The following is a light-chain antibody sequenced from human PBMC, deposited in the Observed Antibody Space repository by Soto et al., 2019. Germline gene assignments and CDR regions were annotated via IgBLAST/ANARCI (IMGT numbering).Light chain of an antibody. CDR3: QQYGNSPQT. Sequence: TVFTQSPCTLSLSPGERASLSCRASQTVSSNFLAWYQQKPGQAPRLLIYGASTRATGIPDRYSGSGSGTDFTLTLSRLEPEDFAVYYCQQYGNSPQTFGQGTKVDIK. J-gene: IGKJ1*01. CDR2: GAS. V-gene: IGKV3-20*01. CDR1: QTVSSNF.